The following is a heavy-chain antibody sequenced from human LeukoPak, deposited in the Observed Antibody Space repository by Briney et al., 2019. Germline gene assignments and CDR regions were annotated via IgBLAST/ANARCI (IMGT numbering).Heavy chain of an antibody. Sequence: ASVKVSCKVSGYTDTAVSINWVRQAPGKGLEWTGGFDPEDDETIYAQNFQGRVTMTEDTSTDTAYMELSSLRSEDTAMYYCTTSWGSNGGIYFDFWGQGTLVTVSS. CDR1: GYTDTAVS. D-gene: IGHD2-8*01. J-gene: IGHJ4*02. CDR2: FDPEDDET. CDR3: TTSWGSNGGIYFDF. V-gene: IGHV1-24*01.